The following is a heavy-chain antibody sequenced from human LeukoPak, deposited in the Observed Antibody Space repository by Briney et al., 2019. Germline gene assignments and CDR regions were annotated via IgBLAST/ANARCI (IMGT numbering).Heavy chain of an antibody. J-gene: IGHJ5*02. CDR1: GYIFTSYY. CDR3: ARGGGARVDWFDP. V-gene: IGHV1-46*03. D-gene: IGHD3-10*01. Sequence: ASVKVSCKASGYIFTSYYMHWVRQAPGQGLEWMGIINPSGGSTSYAQKFQGRVTMTRDTSTSTVYMGLSSLRSEDTAVYYCARGGGARVDWFDPWGQGTLVTVSS. CDR2: INPSGGST.